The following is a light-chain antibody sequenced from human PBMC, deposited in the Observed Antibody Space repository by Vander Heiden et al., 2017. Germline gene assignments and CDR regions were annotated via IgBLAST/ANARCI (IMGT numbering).Light chain of an antibody. CDR1: QGIGHD. Sequence: AIQLTQSPSSLSASVGASVSITCRASQGIGHDLGWYQMKPGKAPKLLIYNAFSLQSGVPSRFGGSKSGTEFTLTISSLQPEDFATYYCLQDSSYPYTFGQGTKLEIK. CDR3: LQDSSYPYT. V-gene: IGKV1-6*01. CDR2: NAF. J-gene: IGKJ2*01.